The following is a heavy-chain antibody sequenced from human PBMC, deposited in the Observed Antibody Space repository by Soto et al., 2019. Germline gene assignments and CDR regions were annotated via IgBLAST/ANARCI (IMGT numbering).Heavy chain of an antibody. V-gene: IGHV1-18*01. CDR1: GYSFTTYG. Sequence: QVQLVQSGGEVKKPGASVKVSCKTSGYSFTTYGISWVRQAPGQGLEWMGWISAYNGNTNYAQKLQDRVTMTTDTSTRKAYMERRSLRSEDKGVYYCARAGPAPYYYGGRDVWGQGCTVTLSS. CDR3: ARAGPAPYYYGGRDV. J-gene: IGHJ6*02. CDR2: ISAYNGNT.